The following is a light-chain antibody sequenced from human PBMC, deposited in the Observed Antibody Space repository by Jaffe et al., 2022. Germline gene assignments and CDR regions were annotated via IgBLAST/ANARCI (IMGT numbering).Light chain of an antibody. J-gene: IGKJ4*01. CDR2: ATS. V-gene: IGKV1D-16*01. CDR3: QHYNGYPIT. Sequence: DIQMTQSPSSLSASVGDRVTITCRASQRLDGWLVWYQLKPEKAPKSLIYATSSLSSGVPSRFSGSGSGTDFTLTISSLQPEDSATYYCQHYNGYPITFGGGTKVEIK. CDR1: QRLDGW.